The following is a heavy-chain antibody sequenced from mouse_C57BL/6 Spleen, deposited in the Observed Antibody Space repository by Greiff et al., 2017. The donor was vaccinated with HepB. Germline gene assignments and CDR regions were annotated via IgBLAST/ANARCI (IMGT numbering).Heavy chain of an antibody. CDR1: GFTFSDYG. V-gene: IGHV5-17*01. J-gene: IGHJ3*01. D-gene: IGHD2-1*01. CDR2: ISSGSSTI. CDR3: ARGGYYGNYPFAY. Sequence: EVKLVESGGGLVKPGGSLKLSCAASGFTFSDYGMHWVRQAPEKGLEWVAYISSGSSTIYYADTGKGRFTISRDNAKNTLFLQMTSLRSEDTAMYYCARGGYYGNYPFAYWGQGTLVTVSA.